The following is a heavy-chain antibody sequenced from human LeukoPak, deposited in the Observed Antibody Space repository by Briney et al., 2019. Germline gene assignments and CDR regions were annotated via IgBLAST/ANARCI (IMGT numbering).Heavy chain of an antibody. V-gene: IGHV6-1*01. D-gene: IGHD3-22*01. Sequence: SQTLSLTCAISGDSVSSNSAAWNWIRQSPSRGLEWLGSTYYRSKWYSDYAVSVKSRITINPDTSKNQFSLQLNSVTPEDTAVYYCARSTYYYDSSGYYYVGRDYYYYGMDVWGQGTTVTVSS. CDR1: GDSVSSNSAA. J-gene: IGHJ6*02. CDR3: ARSTYYYDSSGYYYVGRDYYYYGMDV. CDR2: TYYRSKWYS.